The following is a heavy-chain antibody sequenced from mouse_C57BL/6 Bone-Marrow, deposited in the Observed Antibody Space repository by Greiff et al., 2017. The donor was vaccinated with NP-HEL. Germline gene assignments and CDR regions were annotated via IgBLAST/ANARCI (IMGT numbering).Heavy chain of an antibody. CDR2: ISSGGDYI. CDR3: TRGGITTDWYFDV. D-gene: IGHD1-1*01. Sequence: EVKVEESGEGLVKPGGSLKLSCAASGFTFSSYAMSWVRQTPEKRLEWVAYISSGGDYIYYADTVKGRFTISRDNARNTLYLQMSSLKSEDTAMYYCTRGGITTDWYFDVWGTGTTVTVSS. CDR1: GFTFSSYA. V-gene: IGHV5S21*01. J-gene: IGHJ1*03.